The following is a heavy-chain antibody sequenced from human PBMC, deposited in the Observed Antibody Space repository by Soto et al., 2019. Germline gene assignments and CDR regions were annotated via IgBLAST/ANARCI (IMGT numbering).Heavy chain of an antibody. Sequence: QVQLVESGGGVVQSGRSLRLSCAASGFTFSSYAMHWVRQAPGKGLEWVAVIWNDGSNKYYADSVKGRFTISRDNSKNTLYLQMNSLRAEDTAVYYCARDNWNYVSAFDIWGQGTMVTVSS. CDR1: GFTFSSYA. CDR3: ARDNWNYVSAFDI. J-gene: IGHJ3*02. D-gene: IGHD1-7*01. CDR2: IWNDGSNK. V-gene: IGHV3-33*01.